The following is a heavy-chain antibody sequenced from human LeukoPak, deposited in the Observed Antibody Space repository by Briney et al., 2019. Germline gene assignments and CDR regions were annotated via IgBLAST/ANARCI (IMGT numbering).Heavy chain of an antibody. CDR3: AKVKTHWYFDN. CDR1: GFPFSTND. V-gene: IGHV3-23*01. D-gene: IGHD1-1*01. J-gene: IGHJ4*02. Sequence: RPGGSLRLSCAASGFPFSTNDMSWVRQAPGKGLEWVSASSGSASGGTTYEDSVKGRFTISRDNSKGTLYLQMNSLRAEDTAVYYCAKVKTHWYFDNWGRGTLVTVSS. CDR2: SSGSASGGT.